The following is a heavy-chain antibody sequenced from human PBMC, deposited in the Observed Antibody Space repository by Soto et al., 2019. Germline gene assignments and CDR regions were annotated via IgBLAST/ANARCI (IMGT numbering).Heavy chain of an antibody. D-gene: IGHD4-17*01. CDR3: AKDDGDYGYYYYYGMDV. CDR1: GFTFSSYG. Sequence: GGSLRLSCAASGFTFSSYGMHWVRQAPGKGLEWVAVISYDGSNKYYADSVKGRFTISRDNSKNTLYLQMNSLRAEDTAVYYCAKDDGDYGYYYYYGMDVWGQGTTVTVSS. V-gene: IGHV3-30*18. J-gene: IGHJ6*02. CDR2: ISYDGSNK.